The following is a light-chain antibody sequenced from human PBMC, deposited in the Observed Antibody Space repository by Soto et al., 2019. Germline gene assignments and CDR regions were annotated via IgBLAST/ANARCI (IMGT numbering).Light chain of an antibody. Sequence: DIQMTQSPSTLSASVGDRVTITCRASQSISAWLAWYQQKPGKAPKLLIYKASILESGVPSRFSGSGSGTEYTLTISRLQPEDFGTYYCQQYNSYWTFGPGTRVEIK. J-gene: IGKJ1*01. V-gene: IGKV1-5*03. CDR1: QSISAW. CDR2: KAS. CDR3: QQYNSYWT.